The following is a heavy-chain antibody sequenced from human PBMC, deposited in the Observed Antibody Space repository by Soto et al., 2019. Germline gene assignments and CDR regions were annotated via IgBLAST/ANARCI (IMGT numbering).Heavy chain of an antibody. D-gene: IGHD3-10*01. V-gene: IGHV4-38-2*01. CDR3: ARLYWSSVSCYNDY. CDR2: IYQSVKT. CDR1: GFPVSYGYY. Sequence: SETLSLTCGVSGFPVSYGYYWGWIRQPPGKGLEWLGSIYQSVKTYYNPSLKSRLTLSMDTSRNEFSLRLRSVTAADTAVYFCARLYWSSVSCYNDYWGPRVLVAVCS. J-gene: IGHJ4*02.